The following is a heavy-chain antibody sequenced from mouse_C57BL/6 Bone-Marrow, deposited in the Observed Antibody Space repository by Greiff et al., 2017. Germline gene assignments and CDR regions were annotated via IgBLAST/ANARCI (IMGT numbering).Heavy chain of an antibody. CDR3: ARDYYGSSSFDD. D-gene: IGHD1-1*01. CDR1: GFTFSSYA. CDR2: ISDGGSYT. J-gene: IGHJ2*01. Sequence: EVKLVESGGGLVKPGGSLKLSCAASGFTFSSYAMSWVRQTPEKRLEWVATISDGGSYTYSPDNVKGRFTSSRDNAKNNLYLQMSHLKSEDTAMYYCARDYYGSSSFDDWGQGTTLTVSS. V-gene: IGHV5-4*01.